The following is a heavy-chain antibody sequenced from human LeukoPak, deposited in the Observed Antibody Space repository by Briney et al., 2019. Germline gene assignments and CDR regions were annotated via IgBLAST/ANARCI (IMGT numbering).Heavy chain of an antibody. CDR3: ARDNPSALNYDFWGGTRSYYYYMDV. V-gene: IGHV3-21*01. D-gene: IGHD3-3*01. Sequence: PGGSLRLSCAASGFTFSSYSMNWVRQAPGKGLEWVSSISSSSSYIYYADSVKGRFTISRDNAKNSLYLQMNSLRAEDTAVYYCARDNPSALNYDFWGGTRSYYYYMDVWGKGTTVTVSS. CDR1: GFTFSSYS. CDR2: ISSSSSYI. J-gene: IGHJ6*03.